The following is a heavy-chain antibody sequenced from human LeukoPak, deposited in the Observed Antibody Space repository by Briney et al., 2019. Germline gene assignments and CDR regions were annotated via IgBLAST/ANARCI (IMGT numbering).Heavy chain of an antibody. CDR2: INPSGGST. J-gene: IGHJ4*02. Sequence: VASVKVSCKASGYTFTSYYMHWVRQAPGQGLEWMGIINPSGGSTSYAQKFQGRVTMTRDMSTSTVYMELSSLRSDDTAVYYCARVVVYYDSSGYLTYYDYWGQGTLVTVSS. CDR3: ARVVVYYDSSGYLTYYDY. D-gene: IGHD3-22*01. CDR1: GYTFTSYY. V-gene: IGHV1-46*01.